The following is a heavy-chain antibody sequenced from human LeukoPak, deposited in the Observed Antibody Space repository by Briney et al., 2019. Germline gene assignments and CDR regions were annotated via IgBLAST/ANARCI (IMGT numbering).Heavy chain of an antibody. CDR2: ISGSGGST. Sequence: GGSLRLSCAASGFTFSSYAMSWVRQAPGKGLEWVSAISGSGGSTYYADSVKGRFTISRDNSKNTLYLQMNSLRAEDTAVYYCAKDRDYHGSGSYPPSLDYWGQGTLVTVSS. CDR1: GFTFSSYA. J-gene: IGHJ4*02. CDR3: AKDRDYHGSGSYPPSLDY. D-gene: IGHD3-10*01. V-gene: IGHV3-23*01.